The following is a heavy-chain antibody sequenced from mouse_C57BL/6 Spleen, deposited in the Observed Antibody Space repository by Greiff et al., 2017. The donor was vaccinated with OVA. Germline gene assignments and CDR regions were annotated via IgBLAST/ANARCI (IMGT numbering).Heavy chain of an antibody. J-gene: IGHJ2*01. Sequence: VQLQQSGPELVKPGASVKMSCKASGYTFTDYNMHWVKQSHGKSLEWIGYINPNNGGTSYNQKFKGKATLTVNTSSSTAYMELRSLTSEDSAVYYCARGYYGSSLDYWGQGTTLTVSS. V-gene: IGHV1-22*01. CDR1: GYTFTDYN. CDR3: ARGYYGSSLDY. D-gene: IGHD1-1*01. CDR2: INPNNGGT.